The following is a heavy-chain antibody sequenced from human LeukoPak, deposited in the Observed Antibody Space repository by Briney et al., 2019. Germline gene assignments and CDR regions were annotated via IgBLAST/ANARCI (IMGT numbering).Heavy chain of an antibody. J-gene: IGHJ4*02. Sequence: SETLSLTCTVSGGSITSYYWSWVRQSPGKGLEWIGCISHSGSANYNPSLKSRLTISLDTSKNHFSLNLTSVTAADTAVYYCATGAVAPKHWGQGTLVSVSS. V-gene: IGHV4-59*08. CDR2: ISHSGSA. CDR1: GGSITSYY. CDR3: ATGAVAPKH.